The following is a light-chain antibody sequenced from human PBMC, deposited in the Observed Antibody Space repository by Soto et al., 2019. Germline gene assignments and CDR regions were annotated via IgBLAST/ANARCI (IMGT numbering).Light chain of an antibody. CDR3: SSYTSSSTLEV. J-gene: IGLJ2*01. CDR2: DLS. V-gene: IGLV2-14*01. Sequence: QSVLTQPASVSGSPGQSITISCTGTSSEVGGYNYVSWYQQHPGKAPKLMIYDLSNRPSGVSNRFSGSKSGNTASLTISGLQAEDEADYYCSSYTSSSTLEVFGGGTKLTVL. CDR1: SSEVGGYNY.